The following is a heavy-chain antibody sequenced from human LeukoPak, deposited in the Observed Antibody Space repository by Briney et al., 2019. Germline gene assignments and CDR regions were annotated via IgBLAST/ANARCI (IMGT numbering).Heavy chain of an antibody. CDR3: VTDLG. CDR1: GFSFTSYW. J-gene: IGHJ4*02. CDR2: VDHDGSGT. Sequence: GGSLRLSCAASGFSFTSYWMHWVRHPPGKGLMWVARVDHDGSGTAYADAVTGRFTISRDNAKNTVYLQMNSLILEDTAVYYCVTDLGWGQGTLVSVSS. V-gene: IGHV3-74*01.